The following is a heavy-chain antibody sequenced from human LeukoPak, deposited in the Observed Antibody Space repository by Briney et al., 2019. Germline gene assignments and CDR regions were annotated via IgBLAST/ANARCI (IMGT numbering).Heavy chain of an antibody. Sequence: ASVKVSCKASGYSLTGNHLHWVRQAPGQGLEWMGRTNPKSGGTNYAQKFQDRVTMTRDTSISTAYIELRRLRSDDTAVYYCAREGVSQGFLKAAPVLNDWGQGTLVIVSS. CDR2: TNPKSGGT. V-gene: IGHV1-2*06. D-gene: IGHD6-13*01. CDR3: AREGVSQGFLKAAPVLND. CDR1: GYSLTGNH. J-gene: IGHJ4*02.